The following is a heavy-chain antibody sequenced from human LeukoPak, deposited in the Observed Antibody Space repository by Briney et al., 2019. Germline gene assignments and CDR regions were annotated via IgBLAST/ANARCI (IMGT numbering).Heavy chain of an antibody. CDR3: ARDRSRTMVRGVTGIDY. Sequence: ASVKVSCKASGYIFTDYYIHWVRQAPGQGHEWMGRINPNSGGTNFAQKFQARVTMTSDTSISTAYMEVSGLESDDTAVYYCARDRSRTMVRGVTGIDYWGQGTLVTVSS. CDR1: GYIFTDYY. V-gene: IGHV1-2*06. CDR2: INPNSGGT. D-gene: IGHD3-10*01. J-gene: IGHJ4*02.